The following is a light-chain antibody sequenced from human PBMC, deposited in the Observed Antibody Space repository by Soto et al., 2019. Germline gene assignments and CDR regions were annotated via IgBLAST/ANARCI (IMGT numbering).Light chain of an antibody. Sequence: QSALTQPASVSGSPGQSITISCTGTSSDVGSYNLVSWYQQHPGKAPKLMIYEGSKRPSGGSNRFSGSKSGNTASLTISGLQAEDEADYYCCSYAAHVVFGGGTKLTVL. CDR2: EGS. CDR3: CSYAAHVV. J-gene: IGLJ2*01. V-gene: IGLV2-23*01. CDR1: SSDVGSYNL.